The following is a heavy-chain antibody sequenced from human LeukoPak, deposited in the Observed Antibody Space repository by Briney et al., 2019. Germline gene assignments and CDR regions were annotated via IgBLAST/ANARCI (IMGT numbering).Heavy chain of an antibody. V-gene: IGHV3-53*01. D-gene: IGHD2-15*01. CDR2: HHRGGSK. CDR3: ARGRGSD. J-gene: IGHJ4*02. Sequence: GGSLRLSCEASLFTDSSDFMGCVRHAPGGGVEGVSIHHRGGSKYYAKSVKGRFTTSRDSFKNTLNLQMNSLRAEDTAVYYWARGRGSDWGQGTRVTVPS. CDR1: LFTDSSDF.